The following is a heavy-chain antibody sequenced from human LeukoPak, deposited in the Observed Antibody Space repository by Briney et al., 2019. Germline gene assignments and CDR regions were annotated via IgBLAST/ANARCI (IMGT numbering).Heavy chain of an antibody. CDR2: IIPILGIA. Sequence: ASVKVSCKASGGTFSSYAISWVRQAPGQGLEWTGRIIPILGIANYAQKFQGRVTITADKSTSTAYMELSSLRSEDTAVYYCARGYSGYGTYYYYGMDVWGQGTTVTVSS. V-gene: IGHV1-69*04. CDR3: ARGYSGYGTYYYYGMDV. J-gene: IGHJ6*02. CDR1: GGTFSSYA. D-gene: IGHD5-12*01.